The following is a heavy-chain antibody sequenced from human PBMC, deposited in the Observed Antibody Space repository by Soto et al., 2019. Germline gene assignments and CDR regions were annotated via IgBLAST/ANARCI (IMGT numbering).Heavy chain of an antibody. CDR1: GYTFTSHY. V-gene: IGHV1-46*01. J-gene: IGHJ4*02. CDR2: MNPGDGST. CDR3: AGSYVQSRPIDY. D-gene: IGHD3-10*02. Sequence: ASVKVSCKASGYTFTSHYMHWVRQAPGQGPEWMGIMNPGDGSTRYAQKFQGRLAMTSDTSSSAVYMELSSLRSEDTAVYFCAGSYVQSRPIDYWGQGTVVTVSS.